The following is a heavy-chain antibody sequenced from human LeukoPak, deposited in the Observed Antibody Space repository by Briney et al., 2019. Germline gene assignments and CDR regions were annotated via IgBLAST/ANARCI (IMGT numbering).Heavy chain of an antibody. J-gene: IGHJ4*02. CDR3: AQGTRSSSWVFDY. CDR1: GFTFSSYA. D-gene: IGHD6-13*01. Sequence: AGGSLRLSCAASGFTFSSYAMSWVRQAPGKGLEWVSAISGSGGSTYYADSVKGRFTISRDNSKDTLYLQMNSLRAEDTAVYYCAQGTRSSSWVFDYWGQGTLVTVSS. CDR2: ISGSGGST. V-gene: IGHV3-23*01.